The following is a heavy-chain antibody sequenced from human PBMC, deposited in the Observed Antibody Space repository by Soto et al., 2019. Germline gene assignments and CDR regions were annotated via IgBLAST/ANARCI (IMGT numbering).Heavy chain of an antibody. V-gene: IGHV4-31*03. J-gene: IGHJ5*02. CDR3: ASIYDSSGYYYGNNWFDP. CDR2: IYYSGST. CDR1: GGSISIGGYY. Sequence: SDTLSLTCTVSGGSISIGGYYWSWIRQHPGKGLEWIGYIYYSGSTYYNPSLKSRVTISVDTSKNQFSLKLSSVTAADTAVYYCASIYDSSGYYYGNNWFDPWGQGTLVTVSS. D-gene: IGHD3-22*01.